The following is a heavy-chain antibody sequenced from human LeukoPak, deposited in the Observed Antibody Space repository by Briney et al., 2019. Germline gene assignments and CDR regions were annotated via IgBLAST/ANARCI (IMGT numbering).Heavy chain of an antibody. D-gene: IGHD6-19*01. V-gene: IGHV3-30*02. CDR2: IWYDGSKK. CDR1: GFTFSSYG. J-gene: IGHJ4*02. CDR3: AKDPGIAVAGILGY. Sequence: PGGSLRLSCAASGFTFSSYGIHWVRQAPGKGLEWVAVIWYDGSKKYYADSVKGRFTISRDNSKNTLYLQMNSLRAEDTAVYYCAKDPGIAVAGILGYWGQGTLVTVSS.